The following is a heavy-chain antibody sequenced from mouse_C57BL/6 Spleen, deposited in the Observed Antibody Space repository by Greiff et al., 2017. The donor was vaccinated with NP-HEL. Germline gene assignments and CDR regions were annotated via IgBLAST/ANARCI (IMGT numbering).Heavy chain of an antibody. CDR1: GFTFSDYG. V-gene: IGHV5-17*01. CDR2: ISSGSSTI. D-gene: IGHD1-1*01. J-gene: IGHJ1*03. Sequence: EVKVVESGGGLVKPGGSLKLSCAASGFTFSDYGMHWVRQAPEKGLEWVAYISSGSSTIYYADTVKGRFTISRAHAKNTLFLQRTSLGSEDTAMYYCARGGNYGSSYGYFDVWGTGTTVTVSS. CDR3: ARGGNYGSSYGYFDV.